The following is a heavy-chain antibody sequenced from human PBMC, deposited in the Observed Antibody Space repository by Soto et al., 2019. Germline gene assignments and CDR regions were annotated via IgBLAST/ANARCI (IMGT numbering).Heavy chain of an antibody. J-gene: IGHJ5*02. CDR1: GYTFTSYG. D-gene: IGHD5-18*01. CDR2: ISAYSGNT. Sequence: ASVKVSCKASGYTFTSYGISWVRQAPGQGLEWMGWISAYSGNTNYAQKLQGRVTMTTDTSTSTAYMELRSLRSDDTAVYYCARDQQMAGYSYGSWFDPWGQGTLVTVSS. CDR3: ARDQQMAGYSYGSWFDP. V-gene: IGHV1-18*01.